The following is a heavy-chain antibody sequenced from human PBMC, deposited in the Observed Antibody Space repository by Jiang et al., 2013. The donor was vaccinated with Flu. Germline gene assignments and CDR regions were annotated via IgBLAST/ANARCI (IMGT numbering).Heavy chain of an antibody. J-gene: IGHJ4*02. V-gene: IGHV4-34*01. Sequence: KSRVTISVDTSKNQFSLKLSSVTAADTAVYYCARLVVTATGYWGQGTLVTVSS. CDR3: ARLVVTATGY. D-gene: IGHD2-21*02.